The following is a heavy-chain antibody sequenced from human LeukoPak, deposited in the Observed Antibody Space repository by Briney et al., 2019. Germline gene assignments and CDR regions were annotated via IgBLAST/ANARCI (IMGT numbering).Heavy chain of an antibody. CDR2: IYSSGTT. Sequence: SETLSLTCNVSGGSISNYYWTWIRQPAGKGLEWIGRIYSSGTTTYNPSLKSRVAISVDTSKNQFSLKLSSVTAADTAVYYCARDRHYGDQVIWFDPWGQGTLVTVSS. CDR1: GGSISNYY. CDR3: ARDRHYGDQVIWFDP. J-gene: IGHJ5*02. V-gene: IGHV4-4*07. D-gene: IGHD4-17*01.